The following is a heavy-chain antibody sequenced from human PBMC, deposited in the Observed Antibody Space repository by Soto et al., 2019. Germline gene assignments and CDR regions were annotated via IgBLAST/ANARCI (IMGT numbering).Heavy chain of an antibody. D-gene: IGHD4-17*01. CDR1: GGSISSSNW. CDR2: IYHSGST. J-gene: IGHJ4*02. CDR3: ARSTRSGTTVDY. V-gene: IGHV4-4*02. Sequence: QVQLQESGPGLVKPSGTLSLTCAVSGGSISSSNWWSWVRQPPGKGLELIGEIYHSGSTNYNPSLTSRVTISVDKSKKQFALKLSSVTAADTAEYYCARSTRSGTTVDYWGEGTLGSVSS.